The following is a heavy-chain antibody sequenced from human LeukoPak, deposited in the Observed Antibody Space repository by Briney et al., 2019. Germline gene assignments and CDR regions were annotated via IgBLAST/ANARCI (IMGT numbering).Heavy chain of an antibody. CDR3: TRDQNFYGSGRGFDP. CDR2: ISSSSSYI. D-gene: IGHD3-10*01. V-gene: IGHV3-21*01. J-gene: IGHJ5*02. CDR1: GFTFSSYS. Sequence: GGSLRPSCAASGFTFSSYSMNWVRQAPGKGLEWVSSISSSSSYIYYADSVKGRFTISRDNAKDSLYLQMNSLRAEDTAIYYCTRDQNFYGSGRGFDPWGQGTLVTVSS.